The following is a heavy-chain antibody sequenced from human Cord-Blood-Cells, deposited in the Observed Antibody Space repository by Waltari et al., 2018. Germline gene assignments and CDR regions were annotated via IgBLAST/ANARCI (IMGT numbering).Heavy chain of an antibody. CDR3: ARLPLYSSSWYYFDY. CDR2: IYYSGST. D-gene: IGHD6-13*01. Sequence: QVQLQESGPGLVKPSETLSLTCPVPGGPISSYYWSWIRQPPGKGLEWIGYIYYSGSTNYNPSLKSRVTISVDTSKNQFSLKLSSVTAADTAVYYCARLPLYSSSWYYFDYWGQGTLVTVSS. V-gene: IGHV4-59*08. J-gene: IGHJ4*02. CDR1: GGPISSYY.